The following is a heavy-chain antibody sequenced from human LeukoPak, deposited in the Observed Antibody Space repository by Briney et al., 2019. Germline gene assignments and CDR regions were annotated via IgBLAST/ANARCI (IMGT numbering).Heavy chain of an antibody. V-gene: IGHV4-39*07. CDR3: ARDARRGDDAFDI. D-gene: IGHD2-21*01. J-gene: IGHJ3*02. CDR1: GGSISSDDYY. CDR2: IYYSGTT. Sequence: SETLSLTCTVSGGSISSDDYYWGWIRQPPGKGLEWIGSIYYSGTTYYNPSLKSRVTMSVDTSKNQFSLKLSSVTAADTAVYYCARDARRGDDAFDIWGQGTMVTVSS.